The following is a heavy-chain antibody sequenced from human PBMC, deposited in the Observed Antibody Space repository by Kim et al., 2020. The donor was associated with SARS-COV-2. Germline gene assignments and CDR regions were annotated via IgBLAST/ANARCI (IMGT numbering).Heavy chain of an antibody. CDR2: IYYSGST. CDR3: SRHFGSGSYHWDFDY. D-gene: IGHD3-10*01. V-gene: IGHV4-59*08. J-gene: IGHJ4*02. Sequence: SETLSLTCTVSGGSISSYYWSWIRQPPGKGLEWIGYIYYSGSTNYNPSLKSRVTISVDTSKNQFSLKLSSVTAADTAVYYWSRHFGSGSYHWDFDYLGQG. CDR1: GGSISSYY.